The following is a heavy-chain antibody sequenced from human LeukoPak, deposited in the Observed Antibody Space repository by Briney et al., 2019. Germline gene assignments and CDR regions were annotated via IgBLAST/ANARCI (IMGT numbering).Heavy chain of an antibody. D-gene: IGHD1-26*01. CDR2: IYTSGST. J-gene: IGHJ6*02. CDR1: GGSISSGSYY. CDR3: AREFSAYGMDV. Sequence: SQTLSLTCTVSGGSISSGSYYWSWIRQPAGKGLEWIGRIYTSGSTNYNPSLKSRVTISLDTSKNQVSLNLSSVTAADTAVYYCAREFSAYGMDVWGQGTTVTVSS. V-gene: IGHV4-61*02.